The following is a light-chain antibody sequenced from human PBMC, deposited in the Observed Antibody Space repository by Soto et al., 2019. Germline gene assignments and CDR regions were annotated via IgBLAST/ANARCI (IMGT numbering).Light chain of an antibody. CDR3: PQYYHNPT. V-gene: IGKV4-1*01. Sequence: DIVMTQSPDSLAVSLGERATINCKSSQSFLYTSNNKNYLAWYQHKPGQPPKLLIYWASTRVSGVPDRFSGSGSGTDFTLTISSLQAEDVAVYYCPQYYHNPTFGQGTRVEIK. CDR1: QSFLYTSNNKNY. CDR2: WAS. J-gene: IGKJ1*01.